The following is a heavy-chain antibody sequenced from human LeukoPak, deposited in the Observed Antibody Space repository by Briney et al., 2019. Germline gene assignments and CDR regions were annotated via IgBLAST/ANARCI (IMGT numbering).Heavy chain of an antibody. D-gene: IGHD2-2*01. Sequence: GGSLRLSCAASGFTFSSYSMNWVRQAPGKGLEWVSSISSSSSYIYYADSVKGRFTISRDNAKNSLYLQMNSLRAEDTAVYYCVRVVPAANYYYCGMDVWGQGTTVTVSS. CDR1: GFTFSSYS. J-gene: IGHJ6*02. V-gene: IGHV3-21*01. CDR3: VRVVPAANYYYCGMDV. CDR2: ISSSSSYI.